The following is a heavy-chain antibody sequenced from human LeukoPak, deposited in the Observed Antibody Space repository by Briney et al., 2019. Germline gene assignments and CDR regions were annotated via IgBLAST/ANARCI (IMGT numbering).Heavy chain of an antibody. CDR2: IYYSGST. V-gene: IGHV4-31*03. D-gene: IGHD3-22*01. CDR1: GGSISSGGYY. J-gene: IGHJ4*02. CDR3: ARTYYYDSSGYYYFDY. Sequence: SGTLSLTCTVSGGSISSGGYYWSWIRQHPGKGLEWIGYIYYSGSTYYNPSPKSRVTITVDTSKNQFSLKLSSVTAAETAVYYCARTYYYDSSGYYYFDYWGQGTLVTVSS.